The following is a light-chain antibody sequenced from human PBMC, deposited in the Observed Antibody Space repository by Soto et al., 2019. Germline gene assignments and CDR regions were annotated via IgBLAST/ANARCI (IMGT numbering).Light chain of an antibody. Sequence: IVLTQSPGTLSLSPGERATLSCRASQSVRSNYLAWYQQKPGQAPRLLIYGASSRATGIPDRFSGSGSGTDFTLTIRRLEPEDFAVYYCQQLGTFGQGTKVEIK. CDR2: GAS. CDR1: QSVRSNY. J-gene: IGKJ1*01. CDR3: QQLGT. V-gene: IGKV3-20*01.